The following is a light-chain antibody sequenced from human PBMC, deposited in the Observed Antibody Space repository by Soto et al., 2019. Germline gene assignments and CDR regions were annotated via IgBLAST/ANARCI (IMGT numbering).Light chain of an antibody. CDR1: QSVSSN. CDR3: QQYNNWPQT. J-gene: IGKJ1*01. Sequence: EIVMTQSPATLSVSPGERATLSCRASQSVSSNLAWYQQKPGQAPRLLIYGASTRATGIPARFSGSGSGTEFTLPISSLQPEDFAVYYCQQYNNWPQTFGQGTKVDIK. V-gene: IGKV3-15*01. CDR2: GAS.